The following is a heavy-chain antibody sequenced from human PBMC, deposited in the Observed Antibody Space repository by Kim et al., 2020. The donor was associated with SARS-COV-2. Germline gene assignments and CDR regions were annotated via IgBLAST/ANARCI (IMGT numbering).Heavy chain of an antibody. V-gene: IGHV4-59*01. Sequence: SETLSLTCTVSGGSISSYYWSWIRQPPGKGLEWIGYIYYSGSTNYNPSLKSRVTISVDTSKNHFSLKLSSVTAADTAVYYCARLGDRLTNWFDPWGQGTLVTVSS. CDR3: ARLGDRLTNWFDP. J-gene: IGHJ5*02. D-gene: IGHD2-21*02. CDR1: GGSISSYY. CDR2: IYYSGST.